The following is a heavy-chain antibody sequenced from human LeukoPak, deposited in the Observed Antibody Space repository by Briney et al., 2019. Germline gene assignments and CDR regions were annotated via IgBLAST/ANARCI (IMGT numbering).Heavy chain of an antibody. CDR2: INTNTGNP. Sequence: ASVKVSCKASGYTFTSYAMNWVRQAPGQGLEWMGWINTNTGNPTYAQGFTGRFVFSLDTSVSTAYLQISSLKAEDTAVYYCARDLYNWNYSGFDPWGQGTLVTVSS. V-gene: IGHV7-4-1*02. J-gene: IGHJ5*02. CDR3: ARDLYNWNYSGFDP. CDR1: GYTFTSYA. D-gene: IGHD1-7*01.